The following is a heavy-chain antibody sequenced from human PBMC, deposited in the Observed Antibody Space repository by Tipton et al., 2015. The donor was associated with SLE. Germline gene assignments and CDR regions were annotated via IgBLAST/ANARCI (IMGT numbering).Heavy chain of an antibody. CDR3: ARCGSWNALDI. V-gene: IGHV3-66*02. Sequence: SLRLSCAASGFTVSSNYMSWVRQAPGKGLEWVSVIYSGGSTYYADSVKGRFTISRDNSKNTLYLQMNSLRAEDTAVYYCARCGSWNALDIWGQGTMVTVSS. CDR2: IYSGGST. D-gene: IGHD1-26*01. J-gene: IGHJ3*02. CDR1: GFTVSSNY.